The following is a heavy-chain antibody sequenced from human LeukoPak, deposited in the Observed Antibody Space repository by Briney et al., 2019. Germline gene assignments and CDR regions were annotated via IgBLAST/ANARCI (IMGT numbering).Heavy chain of an antibody. Sequence: GGSLRLSCAAPGFTFSSYGMHWVRQAPGKGLEWVAVISYDGSNKYYADSVKGRFTISRDNSKNTLYLQMNSLRAEDTAVYYCAKGFYYGSGSYLGDWGQGTLVTVSS. CDR2: ISYDGSNK. J-gene: IGHJ4*02. D-gene: IGHD3-10*01. V-gene: IGHV3-30*18. CDR3: AKGFYYGSGSYLGD. CDR1: GFTFSSYG.